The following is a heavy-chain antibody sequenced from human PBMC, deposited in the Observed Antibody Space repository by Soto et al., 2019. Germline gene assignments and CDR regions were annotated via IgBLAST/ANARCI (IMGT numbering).Heavy chain of an antibody. Sequence: GGSLRLSCAASGFTFTDYYMSWIRQAPGKGLECISYISSSASTIYYADSVKGRFTISRDSAKSSLLLQMDSLRVEDTAVYYWARGYNSFDPWGQGTLVTVSS. V-gene: IGHV3-11*01. CDR1: GFTFTDYY. CDR2: ISSSASTI. CDR3: ARGYNSFDP. J-gene: IGHJ5*02.